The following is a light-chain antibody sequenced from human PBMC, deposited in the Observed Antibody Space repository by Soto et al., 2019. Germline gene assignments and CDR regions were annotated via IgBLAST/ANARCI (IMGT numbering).Light chain of an antibody. J-gene: IGKJ2*01. CDR3: HHYNDWPPKQYT. V-gene: IGKV3-15*01. Sequence: EIVMTQSPATLSASPGERATLSCRASQSVSNNLAWYQQKPGQAPRLLIYGTSTRATGIPDRFSGSGSGTEFTLTISSLQSEDFAVYYCHHYNDWPPKQYTFGQGTKLEIK. CDR1: QSVSNN. CDR2: GTS.